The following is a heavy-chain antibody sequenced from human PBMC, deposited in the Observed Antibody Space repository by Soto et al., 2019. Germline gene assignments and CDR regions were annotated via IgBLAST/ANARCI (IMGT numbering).Heavy chain of an antibody. CDR2: IYYSGST. V-gene: IGHV4-61*01. J-gene: IGHJ5*02. D-gene: IGHD2-2*02. CDR3: ARVGYDCSSTSCYTNWFDP. CDR1: GGSVSSGSYY. Sequence: SETVSLTCTVSGGSVSSGSYYWSWIRQPPGKGLEWIGYIYYSGSTNYNPSLKSRVTISVDTSKNQFSLKLSSVTAADTAVYYCARVGYDCSSTSCYTNWFDPWGQGTLVTVSS.